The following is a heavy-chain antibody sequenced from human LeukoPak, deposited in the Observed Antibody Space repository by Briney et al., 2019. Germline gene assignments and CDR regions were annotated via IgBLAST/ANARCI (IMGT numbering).Heavy chain of an antibody. CDR3: ARDCSGRNWARDFDY. Sequence: GGSLRLSCAGSGFTFSDYSLIWVRQAPGEGLEWVSYINSNSRTIYYADSVKGRFTMSRDNDKNLMYLQMNSLKAEDTAVYYCARDCSGRNWARDFDYWGQGTLVTVPS. D-gene: IGHD2-15*01. CDR1: GFTFSDYS. J-gene: IGHJ4*02. CDR2: INSNSRTI. V-gene: IGHV3-48*01.